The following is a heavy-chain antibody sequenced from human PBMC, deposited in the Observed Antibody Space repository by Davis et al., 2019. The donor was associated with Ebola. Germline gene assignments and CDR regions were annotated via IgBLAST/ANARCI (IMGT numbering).Heavy chain of an antibody. V-gene: IGHV3-33*01. CDR1: GFTFSSYG. CDR3: ARALTYYYDSSPVDY. J-gene: IGHJ4*02. CDR2: IWYDGSNK. D-gene: IGHD3-22*01. Sequence: GESLKISCAASGFTFSSYGMHWVRQAPGKGLEWVAVIWYDGSNKYYADSVKGRFTISRDNSKNTLYLQMNSLRAEDTAVYYCARALTYYYDSSPVDYWGQGTLVTVSS.